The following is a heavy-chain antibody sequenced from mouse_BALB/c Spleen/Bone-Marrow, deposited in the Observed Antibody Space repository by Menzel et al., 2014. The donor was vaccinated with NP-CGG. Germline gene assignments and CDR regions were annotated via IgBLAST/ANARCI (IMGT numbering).Heavy chain of an antibody. CDR1: GFTFSSFG. CDR3: TRGGNWDDFDY. CDR2: INSGSSTI. J-gene: IGHJ2*01. V-gene: IGHV5-17*02. D-gene: IGHD4-1*01. Sequence: VQLKQSGGGLVQPGGSRKLSCAASGFTFSSFGMHWVRQAPEKGLEWVAYINSGSSTIYYADTVKGRFTISRDNPKNTLFLQMTSLRSEDTAMYYCTRGGNWDDFDYWGQGTTLAVSS.